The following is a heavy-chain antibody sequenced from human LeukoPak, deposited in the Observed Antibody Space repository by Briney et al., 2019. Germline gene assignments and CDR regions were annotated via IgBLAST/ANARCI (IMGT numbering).Heavy chain of an antibody. D-gene: IGHD1-26*01. CDR2: ISGSGGST. V-gene: IGHV3-23*01. CDR3: ARETGSGSYYFESYYFDY. CDR1: GFTCSSYA. J-gene: IGHJ4*02. Sequence: GGYVRLSGAASGFTCSSYAMSWVRQAPGKGLEWVSAISGSGGSTYYADSVKGRFTISRDNSTNTLYLQMNSLRAEDTAIYYCARETGSGSYYFESYYFDYWGQGTLVTVSS.